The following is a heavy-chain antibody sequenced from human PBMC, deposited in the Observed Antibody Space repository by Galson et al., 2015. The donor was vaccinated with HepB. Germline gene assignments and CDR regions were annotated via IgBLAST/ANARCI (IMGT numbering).Heavy chain of an antibody. V-gene: IGHV3-30*02. CDR1: GFTFSSYG. D-gene: IGHD6-19*01. Sequence: SLRLSCAASGFTFSSYGMHWVRQAPGKGLEWVAFIRYDGSNKYYADSVKGRFTISRDNSKNTLYLQMNSLRAEDTAVYYCAKDHSGWPTSYFDYWGQGTLVTVSS. J-gene: IGHJ4*02. CDR3: AKDHSGWPTSYFDY. CDR2: IRYDGSNK.